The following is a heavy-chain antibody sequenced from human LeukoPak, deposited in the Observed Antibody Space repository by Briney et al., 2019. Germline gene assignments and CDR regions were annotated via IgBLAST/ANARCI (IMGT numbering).Heavy chain of an antibody. CDR2: ISSSGSTM. CDR1: GFTFSDYY. J-gene: IGHJ5*02. V-gene: IGHV3-11*01. CDR3: ARARSTTVAGTWFDP. Sequence: GSLRLSCAASGFTFSDYYMSWIRQAPGKGLEWVSYISSSGSTMYYADSVKGRFTISRDNAKNSLYLQMNSLRAEDTAVYYCARARSTTVAGTWFDPWGQGTLVTVSS. D-gene: IGHD6-19*01.